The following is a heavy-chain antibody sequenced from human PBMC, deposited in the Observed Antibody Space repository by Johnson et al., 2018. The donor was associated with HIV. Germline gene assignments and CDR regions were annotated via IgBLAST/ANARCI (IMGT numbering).Heavy chain of an antibody. D-gene: IGHD3-22*01. V-gene: IGHV3-30*02. CDR2: IRYDGSNK. J-gene: IGHJ3*02. CDR1: GFTFSSYG. Sequence: QVKLVESGGGVVQPGRSLRLSCAASGFTFSSYGMHWVRQAPGKGLEWVAFIRYDGSNKYYADSVRGRFTISRDNSKNTLFLQMNSLRAEDTAVYYCVRRFYDSSAFDIWGQGTLVTVSS. CDR3: VRRFYDSSAFDI.